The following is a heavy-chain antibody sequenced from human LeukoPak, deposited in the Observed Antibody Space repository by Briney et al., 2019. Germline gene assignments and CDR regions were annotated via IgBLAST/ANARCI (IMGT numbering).Heavy chain of an antibody. D-gene: IGHD1-26*01. V-gene: IGHV5-10-1*01. CDR1: GCSFTSYW. Sequence: GESLKISCKGSGCSFTSYWISRVRQVPGKGLEWMGRIDPSDSYTNYSPSFQGHVTISADKSISTAYLQWSSLKASDTAMYYCARRGQPSPRYSGSTWYFDLWGRGTLVTASS. CDR2: IDPSDSYT. J-gene: IGHJ2*01. CDR3: ARRGQPSPRYSGSTWYFDL.